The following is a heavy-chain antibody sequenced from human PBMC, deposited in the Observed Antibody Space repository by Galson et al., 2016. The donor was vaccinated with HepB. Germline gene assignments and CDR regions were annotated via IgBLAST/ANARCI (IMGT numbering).Heavy chain of an antibody. CDR3: ARDRGGGTSWYLGYA. V-gene: IGHV3-23*01. CDR1: GFSFSSYV. J-gene: IGHJ5*02. CDR2: ITSGGIT. D-gene: IGHD6-13*01. Sequence: SLRLSCAASGFSFSSYVMSWVRQAPGKGLEWVSGITSGGITYSADSVKGRFTISRDKSKNILFLHMHRLSPDDTAKYYFARDRGGGTSWYLGYAWGQGTLVTVSS.